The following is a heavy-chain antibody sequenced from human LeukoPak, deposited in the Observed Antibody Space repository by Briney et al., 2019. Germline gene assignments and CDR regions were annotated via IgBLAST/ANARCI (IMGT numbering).Heavy chain of an antibody. V-gene: IGHV3-64*01. Sequence: GGSLRLSCAASGFTFSSYTMHWVRRAPGKGLEYVSSITTDGGATYYANSVRGRFTISRDNSKNNLYLQMGSLRAEDMAVYYCARDLSGSYAFEIWGQGTMVAVSS. CDR3: ARDLSGSYAFEI. J-gene: IGHJ3*02. CDR2: ITTDGGAT. D-gene: IGHD3-16*01. CDR1: GFTFSSYT.